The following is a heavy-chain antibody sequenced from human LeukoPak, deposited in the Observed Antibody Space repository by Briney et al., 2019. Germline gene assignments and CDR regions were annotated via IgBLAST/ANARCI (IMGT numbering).Heavy chain of an antibody. CDR2: INPSSGGT. V-gene: IGHV1-2*02. CDR3: ARDLPPRITIFGVASKKSNLFDY. CDR1: GYTFTGYY. D-gene: IGHD3-3*01. J-gene: IGHJ4*02. Sequence: ASVKVSCKASGYTFTGYYMHWVRQAPGQGLEWMGWINPSSGGTNYAQKFQGRVTMTRDTSISTAYMELSRLRSDDTAVYYCARDLPPRITIFGVASKKSNLFDYWGQGTLVTVSS.